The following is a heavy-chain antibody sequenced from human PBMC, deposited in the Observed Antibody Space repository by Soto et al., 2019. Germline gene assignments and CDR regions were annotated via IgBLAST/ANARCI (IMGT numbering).Heavy chain of an antibody. CDR2: IIPIFGTA. Sequence: SVKVSCKASGGAFSSYAISWVRQAPGQGLEWMGGIIPIFGTANYAQKFQGRVTITADESTSTAYMELSSLRSEDTAVYYCAREDAGSSSGTSGYYGMDVWGQGTTVTVSS. CDR1: GGAFSSYA. J-gene: IGHJ6*02. D-gene: IGHD1-1*01. V-gene: IGHV1-69*13. CDR3: AREDAGSSSGTSGYYGMDV.